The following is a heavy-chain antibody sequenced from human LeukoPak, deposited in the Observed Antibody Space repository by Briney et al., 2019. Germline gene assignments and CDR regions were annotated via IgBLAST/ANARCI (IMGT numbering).Heavy chain of an antibody. CDR1: GFTFSSYW. V-gene: IGHV3-74*01. J-gene: IGHJ4*02. D-gene: IGHD6-19*01. Sequence: SGGSLRLSCAASGFTFSSYWMHWVRQAPGKGLVWASRINSDGSSTSYADSVKGRFTISRDNAKNTLYLQMNSLRAEDTAVYYCARERPRKYSSGPVPVDYWGQGTLVTVSS. CDR2: INSDGSST. CDR3: ARERPRKYSSGPVPVDY.